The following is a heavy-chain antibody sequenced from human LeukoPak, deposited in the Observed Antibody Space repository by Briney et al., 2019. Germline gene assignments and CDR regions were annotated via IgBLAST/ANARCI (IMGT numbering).Heavy chain of an antibody. CDR2: TYYRSKWYN. V-gene: IGHV6-1*01. CDR1: GDSVSSNSAA. D-gene: IGHD6-13*01. Sequence: SQTLSLTCAISGDSVSSNSAAWNWIRQSPSRGLEWLGRTYYRSKWYNDYAVSVRSRIIINPDTSKNQFSLQLNSVTPEDTAVYYCARGEGQPEDYYYYYKDVWGKGTTVTVSS. CDR3: ARGEGQPEDYYYYYKDV. J-gene: IGHJ6*03.